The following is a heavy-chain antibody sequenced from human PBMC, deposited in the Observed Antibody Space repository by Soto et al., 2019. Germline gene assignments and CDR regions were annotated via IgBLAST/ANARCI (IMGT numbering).Heavy chain of an antibody. J-gene: IGHJ6*02. CDR3: ARRSNGTNHYFYNGLDV. V-gene: IGHV1-18*04. CDR1: GYPFTSFG. Sequence: XSVKVSCKASGYPFTSFGITWVRQAPGQGLEWMGWISAYNGNTNSAQKFQDRVVMTTDTSTTTAYMELRSLRSDDTAVYYCARRSNGTNHYFYNGLDVWGQGTTVTVSS. CDR2: ISAYNGNT. D-gene: IGHD1-1*01.